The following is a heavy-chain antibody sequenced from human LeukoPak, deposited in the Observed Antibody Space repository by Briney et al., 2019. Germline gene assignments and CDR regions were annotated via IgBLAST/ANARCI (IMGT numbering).Heavy chain of an antibody. D-gene: IGHD2-15*01. CDR1: GFTFSSHA. CDR2: ISGSGGST. V-gene: IGHV3-23*01. J-gene: IGHJ4*02. CDR3: AKAGPYCSGGSCYSNHFDY. Sequence: PGGSLRLSCAASGFTFSSHAMSWVRQAPGKGLEWVSAISGSGGSTYYADSVKGRFTISRDNSKNTLYLQMNSLRAEDTAVYYCAKAGPYCSGGSCYSNHFDYWGQGTLVTVSS.